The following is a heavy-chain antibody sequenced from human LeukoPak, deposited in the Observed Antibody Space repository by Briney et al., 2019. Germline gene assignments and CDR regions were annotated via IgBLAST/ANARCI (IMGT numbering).Heavy chain of an antibody. Sequence: PGGSLRLSCAASGFTFSSYAMHWVRQAPGKGLEYVSAISSNGGSTYYANSVKGRFTISRDNSKNTLYLQMGSLRAEDMAVYYCARSIYGSGSTFDYWGQGTLVTVSS. J-gene: IGHJ4*02. D-gene: IGHD3-10*01. CDR3: ARSIYGSGSTFDY. CDR1: GFTFSSYA. V-gene: IGHV3-64*01. CDR2: ISSNGGST.